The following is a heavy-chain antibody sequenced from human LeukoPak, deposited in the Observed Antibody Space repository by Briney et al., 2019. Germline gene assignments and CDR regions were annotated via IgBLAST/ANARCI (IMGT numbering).Heavy chain of an antibody. Sequence: GSSVKVSCKASGGTFSSYAISWVRHAPGQGLEWMGGIIPIFGTANYAQKFQGRVTITADESTSTAYMELSSLRSEDTAVYYCARAVRRPLDDAFDIWGQGTMVTVSS. CDR2: IIPIFGTA. CDR1: GGTFSSYA. D-gene: IGHD3-10*01. V-gene: IGHV1-69*01. J-gene: IGHJ3*02. CDR3: ARAVRRPLDDAFDI.